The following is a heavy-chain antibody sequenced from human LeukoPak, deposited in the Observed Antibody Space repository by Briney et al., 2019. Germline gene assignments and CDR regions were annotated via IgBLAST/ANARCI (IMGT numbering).Heavy chain of an antibody. D-gene: IGHD1-20*01. CDR2: IGLGSGFV. V-gene: IGHV3-21*05. J-gene: IGHJ4*02. CDR3: ARDHNWAFDN. Sequence: GGSLRLSCAASGFTFSDYSMNWVRQAPGRGVEWISYIGLGSGFVSYADSVKGRFTISSDTATKSVYLQMDSLRAEDTAVYYCARDHNWAFDNWGQGTLVTVSS. CDR1: GFTFSDYS.